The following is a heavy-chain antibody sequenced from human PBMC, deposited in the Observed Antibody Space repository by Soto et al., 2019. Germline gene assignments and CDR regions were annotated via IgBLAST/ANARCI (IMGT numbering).Heavy chain of an antibody. CDR2: IYYSGST. D-gene: IGHD2-15*01. J-gene: IGHJ4*02. CDR1: GGSISSGGYY. Sequence: QVQLQESGPGLVKPSQTLSLTCTVSGGSISSGGYYWSWIRQHPGKGLEWIGYIYYSGSTYYNPSLKSRVTISVDTSKNQFSLKLSSVTAADTAVYYCARDPRYCSGGSCYSDDALPSPETLFDYWGQGTLVTVSS. V-gene: IGHV4-31*03. CDR3: ARDPRYCSGGSCYSDDALPSPETLFDY.